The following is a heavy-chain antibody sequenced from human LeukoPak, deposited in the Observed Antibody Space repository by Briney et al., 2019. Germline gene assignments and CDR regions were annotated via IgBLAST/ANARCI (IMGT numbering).Heavy chain of an antibody. CDR1: GFTFNIFA. J-gene: IGHJ4*02. Sequence: GGSLRLSCAASGFTFNIFAMNWVRQASGRGLEWVSTISGSGISTYYADSVKGRFTISRDNSKNTLYLQINSLRDEDTAVYFCAKDQHGYDKPIDYWGQGALVTVSS. CDR3: AKDQHGYDKPIDY. CDR2: ISGSGIST. D-gene: IGHD5-12*01. V-gene: IGHV3-23*01.